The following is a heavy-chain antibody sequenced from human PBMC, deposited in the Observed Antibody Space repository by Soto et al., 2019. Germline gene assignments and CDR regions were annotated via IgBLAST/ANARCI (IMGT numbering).Heavy chain of an antibody. D-gene: IGHD3-22*01. CDR2: IRSKTDGGTT. J-gene: IGHJ4*01. V-gene: IGHV3-49*03. CDR1: GFTFGDYA. Sequence: PGGSLRLSCTASGFTFGDYAMSWFRQAPGKGLEWVGFIRSKTDGGTTDYAAPVKGRFAISRDDSNNMVYLQMNSLKIEDTAVYYCTTDSYSTIIIVRFDYWGHGTLVTVSS. CDR3: TTDSYSTIIIVRFDY.